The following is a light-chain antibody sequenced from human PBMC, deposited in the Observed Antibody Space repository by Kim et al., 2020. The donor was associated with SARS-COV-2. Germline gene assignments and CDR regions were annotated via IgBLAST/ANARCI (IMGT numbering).Light chain of an antibody. Sequence: EIVMTQSPATLSVSPGEGATLSCRASQSVSTNVAWYQQKPGQAPGLLIYGASTRAPSVPARFSGSGSGTEFTLTISSLQSEDFAVYFCQQYNKWPPAYTFGQGTKLEI. CDR1: QSVSTN. V-gene: IGKV3-15*01. CDR2: GAS. CDR3: QQYNKWPPAYT. J-gene: IGKJ2*01.